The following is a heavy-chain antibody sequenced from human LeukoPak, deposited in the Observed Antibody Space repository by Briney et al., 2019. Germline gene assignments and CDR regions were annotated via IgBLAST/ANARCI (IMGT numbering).Heavy chain of an antibody. V-gene: IGHV4-34*01. CDR1: GGSFSGYY. J-gene: IGHJ5*02. D-gene: IGHD6-19*01. CDR2: INHSGST. CDR3: ASWRSSGWYQRWFDP. Sequence: SETLSLTCAVYGGSFSGYYWSWIRQPPGKGLEWIGEINHSGSTNYNPSLKSRVTISVDTSKNQFSLQLSSVTAADTAVYYCASWRSSGWYQRWFDPWGQGTLVTVSS.